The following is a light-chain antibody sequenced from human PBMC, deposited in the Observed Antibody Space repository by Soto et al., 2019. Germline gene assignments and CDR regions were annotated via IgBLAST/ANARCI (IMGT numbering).Light chain of an antibody. CDR1: SSDIGSYKY. CDR2: EVS. Sequence: QSVLTQPASMSGSPGQSITISCTGSSSDIGSYKYVSWYQQHPGKAPKLIIYEVSNRPSGVSLRFSGSKSASTASLTLSGLQADDEAEYYCASFSNRTFVFGSGTKLTVL. J-gene: IGLJ1*01. V-gene: IGLV2-14*01. CDR3: ASFSNRTFV.